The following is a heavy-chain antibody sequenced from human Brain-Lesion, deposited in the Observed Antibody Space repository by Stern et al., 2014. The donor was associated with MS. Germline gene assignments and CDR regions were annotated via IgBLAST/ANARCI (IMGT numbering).Heavy chain of an antibody. CDR1: GGSISSSNW. D-gene: IGHD1-14*01. CDR3: ARELPDLNAFDI. J-gene: IGHJ3*02. V-gene: IGHV4-4*02. Sequence: QLVQSGPGLVKPSGTLSLTCAVSGGSISSSNWWSWVRQSPGKGLEWIGEIYHSGGTKYSPSFESRVIISVDKSKNQFSLKLSYVTAADTAVYYCARELPDLNAFDIWGQGTMVTVS. CDR2: IYHSGGT.